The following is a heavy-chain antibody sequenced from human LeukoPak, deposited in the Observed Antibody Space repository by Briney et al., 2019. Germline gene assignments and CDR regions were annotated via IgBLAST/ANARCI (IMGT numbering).Heavy chain of an antibody. V-gene: IGHV3-30*02. CDR3: ANNDYNNPEG. D-gene: IGHD4-11*01. J-gene: IGHJ4*02. CDR2: IRYDGSNK. CDR1: GFTFSSYG. Sequence: GGSLRLSCAASGFTFSSYGMHWVRQAPGKGLEWVAFIRYDGSNKYYADSVKGRFTISRDNSKNTLYLQMNSLRAEDTAVYYCANNDYNNPEGWGQGTLVTVSS.